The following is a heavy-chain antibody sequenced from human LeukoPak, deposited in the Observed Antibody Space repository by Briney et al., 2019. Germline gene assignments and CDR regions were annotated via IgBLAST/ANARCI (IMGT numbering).Heavy chain of an antibody. CDR3: ARDFRTSAYSSSPGRSPGY. CDR1: GYTFTSYA. CDR2: INTNTGNP. Sequence: ASVKVSCKASGYTFTSYAMNWVRQAPGQGLEWMGWINTNTGNPTYAQGFTGRFVFSLDTSVSTAYLQISSLKAEDTAVYYCARDFRTSAYSSSPGRSPGYWGQGTLVTVSS. D-gene: IGHD6-13*01. V-gene: IGHV7-4-1*02. J-gene: IGHJ4*02.